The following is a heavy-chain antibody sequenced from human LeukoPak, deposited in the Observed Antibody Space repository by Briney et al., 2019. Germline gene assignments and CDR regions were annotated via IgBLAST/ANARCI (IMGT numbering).Heavy chain of an antibody. CDR1: GGSLSGYY. Sequence: PSETLSLTCAVYGGSLSGYYWSWIRQPPGKGLEWIGEINHSGSTNYNPSLKSRVTISVDTSKNQFSLKLSSVTAADTAVYYCARGRYSYGADYWGQGTLVTVSS. CDR3: ARGRYSYGADY. D-gene: IGHD5-18*01. J-gene: IGHJ4*02. CDR2: INHSGST. V-gene: IGHV4-34*01.